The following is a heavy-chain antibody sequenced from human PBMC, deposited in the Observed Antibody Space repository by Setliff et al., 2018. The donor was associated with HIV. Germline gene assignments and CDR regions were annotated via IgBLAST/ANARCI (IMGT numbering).Heavy chain of an antibody. J-gene: IGHJ4*02. D-gene: IGHD3-22*01. V-gene: IGHV3-53*01. CDR2: LYNDGST. Sequence: GGSLRLSCAVSGFTINNHHMAWVRQAPGQGLEWVSALYNDGSTYYADSVKGRFTISRDNTKNTVYLQMNSLRAEDTAEYYCAKELAASGLGYFDSWGRGILVTVSS. CDR1: GFTINNHH. CDR3: AKELAASGLGYFDS.